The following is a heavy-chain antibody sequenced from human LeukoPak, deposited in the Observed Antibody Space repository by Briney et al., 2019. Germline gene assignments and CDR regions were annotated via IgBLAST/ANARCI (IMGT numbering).Heavy chain of an antibody. J-gene: IGHJ5*02. CDR3: ARHLDYDFWSGLGWFDP. CDR1: GGSFSGYY. V-gene: IGHV4-34*01. D-gene: IGHD3-3*01. Sequence: SETLSLTCAVYGGSFSGYYWSWIRQPPGKGLEWIGEINHSGSTNYNPSHKSRVTISVDTSKNQFSLKLSSVTAADTAVYYCARHLDYDFWSGLGWFDPWGQETLVTVSS. CDR2: INHSGST.